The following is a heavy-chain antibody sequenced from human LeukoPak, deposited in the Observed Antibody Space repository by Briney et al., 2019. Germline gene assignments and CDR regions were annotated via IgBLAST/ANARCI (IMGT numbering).Heavy chain of an antibody. D-gene: IGHD4-17*01. CDR3: ARDPWGEYYGDYAFDI. J-gene: IGHJ3*02. Sequence: PSETLSLTCTVSGGSISSSSYYWGWIRQPPGKGLEWIGSLYYTGITYHNPSLKSRVTISVDTSKNQISLKLSSVTAADTAVYYCARDPWGEYYGDYAFDIWGQGTMVTVSS. CDR1: GGSISSSSYY. V-gene: IGHV4-39*07. CDR2: LYYTGIT.